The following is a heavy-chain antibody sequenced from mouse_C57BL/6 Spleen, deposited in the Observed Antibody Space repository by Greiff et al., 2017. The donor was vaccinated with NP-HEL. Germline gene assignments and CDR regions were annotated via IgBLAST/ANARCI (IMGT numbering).Heavy chain of an antibody. CDR1: GFNIKDDY. CDR3: TTGVTTGAY. Sequence: VQLQQSGAELVRPGASVKLSCTASGFNIKDDYMHWVKQRPEQGLEWIGWIDPENGDTEYASKFQGKATITADTSSNTAYLQLSSLTSEDTAVYYCTTGVTTGAYWGQGTLVTVSA. V-gene: IGHV14-4*01. J-gene: IGHJ3*01. CDR2: IDPENGDT. D-gene: IGHD1-1*01.